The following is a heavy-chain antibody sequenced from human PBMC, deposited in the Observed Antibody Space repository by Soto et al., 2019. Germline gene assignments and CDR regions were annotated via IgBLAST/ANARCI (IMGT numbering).Heavy chain of an antibody. D-gene: IGHD6-13*01. V-gene: IGHV6-1*01. Sequence: SQTLSLTCAISGDSVSSNSAAWNWIRQSPSRGLEWLGRTYYRSKWYNDYAVSVKSRITINPDTSKNQFSLQLNSVTPEDTAVYYCARVERYSSSWYPPKYYGMDVWGQGTTVTVSS. CDR3: ARVERYSSSWYPPKYYGMDV. CDR2: TYYRSKWYN. J-gene: IGHJ6*02. CDR1: GDSVSSNSAA.